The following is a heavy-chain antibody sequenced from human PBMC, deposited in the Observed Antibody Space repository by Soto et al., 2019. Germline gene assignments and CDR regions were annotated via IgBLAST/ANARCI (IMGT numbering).Heavy chain of an antibody. Sequence: ASVKVSCKASGYTFTGYYMHWVRQAPGQGLEWMGWINPNSGGTNYAQKFQGRVTMTRDTSISTAYMELSRLRSDDTAVYYCARSVFPGYSSSWYDPWGQGTLVTVSS. CDR3: ARSVFPGYSSSWYDP. D-gene: IGHD6-13*01. CDR2: INPNSGGT. V-gene: IGHV1-2*02. J-gene: IGHJ5*02. CDR1: GYTFTGYY.